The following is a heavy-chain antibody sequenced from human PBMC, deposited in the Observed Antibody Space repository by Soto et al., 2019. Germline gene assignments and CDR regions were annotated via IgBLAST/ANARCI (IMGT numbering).Heavy chain of an antibody. Sequence: LSLTCAVYGGSFSGYYWSWIRQPPGKGLEWIGEINHSGSTNYNPSLKSRVTISVDTSKNQFSLKLSSVTAADTAVYYCARTKTATGLYYYGMDVWGQGTTVTVSS. J-gene: IGHJ6*02. CDR2: INHSGST. V-gene: IGHV4-34*01. CDR1: GGSFSGYY. D-gene: IGHD2-21*02. CDR3: ARTKTATGLYYYGMDV.